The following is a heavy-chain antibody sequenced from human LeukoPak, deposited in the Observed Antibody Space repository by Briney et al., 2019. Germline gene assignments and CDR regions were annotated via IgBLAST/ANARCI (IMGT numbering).Heavy chain of an antibody. CDR3: ARDFMGDYGDYEGPFDY. CDR2: INPNSGGT. J-gene: IGHJ4*02. Sequence: ASVKVSCKASGYTFTGYYMHWVRQAPGQGLEWMGWINPNSGGTNYAQKFQGRVTMTRDTSISTAYMELSRLRSDDTAVYYCARDFMGDYGDYEGPFDYWGQGTLVTVSS. D-gene: IGHD4-17*01. CDR1: GYTFTGYY. V-gene: IGHV1-2*02.